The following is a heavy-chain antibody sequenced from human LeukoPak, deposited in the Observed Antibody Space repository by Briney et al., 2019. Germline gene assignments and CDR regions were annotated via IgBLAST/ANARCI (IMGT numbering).Heavy chain of an antibody. D-gene: IGHD1-26*01. V-gene: IGHV4-38-2*01. CDR3: ARHVVGATLFDY. Sequence: SETLSLTCAVSGYSISSGYYWGWIRPPPGKGLEWIGSVYHSGSTYYNPSLKSRVTISVDTSKNQFSLKLSSVTAADTAVYYCARHVVGATLFDYWGQGTLVTVSS. CDR1: GYSISSGYY. CDR2: VYHSGST. J-gene: IGHJ4*02.